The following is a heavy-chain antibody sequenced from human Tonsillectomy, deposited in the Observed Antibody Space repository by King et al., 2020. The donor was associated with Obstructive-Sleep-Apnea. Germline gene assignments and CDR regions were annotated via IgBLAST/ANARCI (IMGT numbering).Heavy chain of an antibody. D-gene: IGHD5-18*01. V-gene: IGHV3-23*04. CDR1: GFTFSSYA. J-gene: IGHJ4*02. CDR3: AKDIGIQLWLPDY. Sequence: VQLVESGGGLVQPGGSLRLSCAASGFTFSSYAMSWVRQAPGKGREWVSAISGSGGSTYYADSVKGRFTISSDNSKHTLYLQMNSLRAEDTAVYYCAKDIGIQLWLPDYWGQGTLVTVSS. CDR2: ISGSGGST.